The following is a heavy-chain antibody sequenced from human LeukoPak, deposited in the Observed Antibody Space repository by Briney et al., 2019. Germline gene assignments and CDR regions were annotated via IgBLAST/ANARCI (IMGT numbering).Heavy chain of an antibody. CDR3: AREDPPTYYYYYGMDV. V-gene: IGHV3-48*03. CDR1: GFTFSSYE. CDR2: ISSSGSTI. Sequence: GGSLRLSCAASGFTFSSYEMNWVRQAPGKGLEWVSYISSSGSTIYYADSVKGRFTISGDNAKNSLYLQMNSLRAEDTAVYYCAREDPPTYYYYYGMDVWGKGTTVTVSS. J-gene: IGHJ6*04.